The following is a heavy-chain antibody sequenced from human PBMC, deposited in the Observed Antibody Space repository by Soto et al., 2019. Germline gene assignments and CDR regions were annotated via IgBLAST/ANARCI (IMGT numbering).Heavy chain of an antibody. D-gene: IGHD3-22*01. CDR2: IIPIFTRT. CDR1: GGTFSTSS. Sequence: QLQLVQTGTEVKEPGSSVKVSCKASGGTFSTSSFVWVRQGPGQGLEGMGGIIPIFTRTNFAQKFQGRVTFSADEATRTTYMELRSLTSEDTAIYYCARDVVTSTAGHWWRQGPRVTVSS. V-gene: IGHV1-69*01. CDR3: ARDVVTSTAGHW. J-gene: IGHJ4*02.